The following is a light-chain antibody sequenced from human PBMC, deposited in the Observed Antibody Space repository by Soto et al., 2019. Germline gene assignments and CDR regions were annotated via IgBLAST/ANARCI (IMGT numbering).Light chain of an antibody. Sequence: VLAQPASVSGSPGQSITISCTGTSSDVGGYNSVSWYQQHPGKAPKLIIYEVNYRPVGVSNRFSGSKSGNTASLTISGLQAEDEADYYCSAYRSSTTHVFGGGTKVTVL. V-gene: IGLV2-14*01. CDR3: SAYRSSTTHV. J-gene: IGLJ2*01. CDR2: EVN. CDR1: SSDVGGYNS.